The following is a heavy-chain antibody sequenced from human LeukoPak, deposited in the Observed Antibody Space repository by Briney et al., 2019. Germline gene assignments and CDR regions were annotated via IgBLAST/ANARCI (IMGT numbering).Heavy chain of an antibody. V-gene: IGHV3-30-3*01. Sequence: PGGSLRLSCAASGFTFSSYAMHWVRQAPGKGLEWVAVISYDGSNKYYADSVKGRFTISRDNSKNTPYLQMNSLRAEDTAVYYCARARKRCEIITLDYWGQGTLVTVSS. J-gene: IGHJ4*02. CDR2: ISYDGSNK. CDR1: GFTFSSYA. CDR3: ARARKRCEIITLDY. D-gene: IGHD3-22*01.